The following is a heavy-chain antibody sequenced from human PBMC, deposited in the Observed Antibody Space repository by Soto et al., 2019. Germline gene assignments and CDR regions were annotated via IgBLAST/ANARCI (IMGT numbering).Heavy chain of an antibody. CDR1: GGSISSYY. CDR2: IYYSGST. V-gene: IGHV4-59*01. D-gene: IGHD5-18*01. J-gene: IGHJ4*02. Sequence: SETLSLTCTVSGGSISSYYWSWIRQPPGKGLEWIGYIYYSGSTNYNPSLKSRVTISVDTSKNQFSLKLSSVTAADTAVYYCARAAPYSYGRVGFDYWGQGTLVTVSS. CDR3: ARAAPYSYGRVGFDY.